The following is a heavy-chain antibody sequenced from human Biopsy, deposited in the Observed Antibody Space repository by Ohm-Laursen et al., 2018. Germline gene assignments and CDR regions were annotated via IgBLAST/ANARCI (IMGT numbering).Heavy chain of an antibody. CDR1: GESFNGYY. V-gene: IGHV4-34*01. Sequence: GTLSLTCTVYGESFNGYYWSWIRQTPGKGLEWIGEINHSGRTNYNPSLKSRVTISVDTSKNQFSQKVRSVTAADTAVYYCVRGVDYYDPYHYYALDVWGQGTTVTVSS. D-gene: IGHD3-22*01. CDR2: INHSGRT. J-gene: IGHJ6*02. CDR3: VRGVDYYDPYHYYALDV.